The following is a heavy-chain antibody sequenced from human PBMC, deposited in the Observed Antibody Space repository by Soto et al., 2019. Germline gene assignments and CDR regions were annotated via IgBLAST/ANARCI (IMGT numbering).Heavy chain of an antibody. J-gene: IGHJ4*02. D-gene: IGHD2-21*02. V-gene: IGHV4-39*01. CDR1: GESISSSSYY. CDR3: ARQRTTVVTQAYFDH. Sequence: SETLSLTCIVSGESISSSSYYWGWIRQPPGKGLEWIGSIYYSGRTYYNPSFKSRVTISIDTSKNQFSLKLSSVTATDTAVYYCARQRTTVVTQAYFDHWGQGALVTASS. CDR2: IYYSGRT.